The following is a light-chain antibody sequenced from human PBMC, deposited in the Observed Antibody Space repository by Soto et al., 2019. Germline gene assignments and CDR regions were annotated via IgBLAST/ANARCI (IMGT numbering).Light chain of an antibody. CDR3: QQRSDWPYT. CDR1: QSVSSN. J-gene: IGKJ2*01. Sequence: EIVMTQSPATLSVSPGERATLSCRASQSVSSNLVWYQQKPGQAPRLLIYGASTRATGIPARFSGSGSGTEFTLTISSLQSEDLAVYYCQQRSDWPYTFGQGTKLEIK. V-gene: IGKV3-15*01. CDR2: GAS.